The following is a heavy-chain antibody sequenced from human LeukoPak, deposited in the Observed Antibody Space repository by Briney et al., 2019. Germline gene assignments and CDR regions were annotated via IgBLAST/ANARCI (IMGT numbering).Heavy chain of an antibody. CDR1: GYTFTSYD. J-gene: IGHJ4*02. CDR2: MNPNSGNT. Sequence: GASVKVSCKASGYTFTSYDINWVRQATGQGLEWMGWMNPNSGNTGYAQKFQGRVTITRNTSISTAYMELSSLRSEDTAVYYCARGKWELLAFDYWGQGTLVTVSS. V-gene: IGHV1-8*03. D-gene: IGHD1-26*01. CDR3: ARGKWELLAFDY.